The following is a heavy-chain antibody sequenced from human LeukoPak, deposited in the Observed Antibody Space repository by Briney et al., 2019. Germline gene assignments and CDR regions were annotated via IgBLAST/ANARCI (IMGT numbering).Heavy chain of an antibody. D-gene: IGHD2-15*01. CDR3: ARRLGYCSGGSCYAGQTDAFDI. CDR2: MNPNSGNT. Sequence: ASVKVSCKASGYTFTSYDINWVRQATGQGLEWMGWMNPNSGNTGYAQKFQGRVTITRNTSISTAYMELSSLRSEDTAVYYCARRLGYCSGGSCYAGQTDAFDIWGQGTMVTVSS. V-gene: IGHV1-8*03. J-gene: IGHJ3*02. CDR1: GYTFTSYD.